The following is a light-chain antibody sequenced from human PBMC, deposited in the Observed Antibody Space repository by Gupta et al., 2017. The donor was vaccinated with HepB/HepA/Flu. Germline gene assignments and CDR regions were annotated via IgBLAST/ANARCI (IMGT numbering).Light chain of an antibody. V-gene: IGKV3-15*01. Sequence: EIVMTQSPATLSVSPGERATLSCRASQSVSSDLAWYQKKPGQAPRLLIYRASTRATGIPARFSGSGSVTEFTLTISSLPSEDFAVYYCQQYNNLPYTFGQGTKLEIK. CDR1: QSVSSD. CDR3: QQYNNLPYT. J-gene: IGKJ2*01. CDR2: RAS.